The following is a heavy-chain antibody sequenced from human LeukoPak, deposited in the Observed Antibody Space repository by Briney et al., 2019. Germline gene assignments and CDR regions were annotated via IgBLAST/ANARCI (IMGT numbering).Heavy chain of an antibody. CDR2: IYTNDGSA. CDR1: GYTFTSYY. J-gene: IGHJ1*01. CDR3: ARARAAAGAQYFQH. D-gene: IGHD6-13*01. Sequence: ASVKVSCKASGYTFTSYYLHWVRQAPGQRPEWMGIIYTNDGSARYAQKFQGRVTMTTDTSTGTVYMELSSLSSDDTAVYYCARARAAAGAQYFQHWGQGTLVSASS. V-gene: IGHV1-46*01.